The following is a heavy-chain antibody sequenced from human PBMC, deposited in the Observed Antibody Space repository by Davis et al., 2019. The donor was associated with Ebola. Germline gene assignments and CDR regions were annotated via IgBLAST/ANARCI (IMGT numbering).Heavy chain of an antibody. D-gene: IGHD3-3*01. CDR1: GFTFSDHY. CDR2: ISGDGGST. CDR3: AKDSSLVFGGRYGMDV. Sequence: PGGSLRLSCAAYGFTFSDHYMSWIRQAPGKGLEWVSLISGDGGSTYYADSVKGRFTISRDNSKNSLYLQMNSLRTEDTALYYCAKDSSLVFGGRYGMDVWGQGTTVTVSS. J-gene: IGHJ6*02. V-gene: IGHV3-43*02.